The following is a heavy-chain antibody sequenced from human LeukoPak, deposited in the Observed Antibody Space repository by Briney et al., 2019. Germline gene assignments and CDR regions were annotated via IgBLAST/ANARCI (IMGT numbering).Heavy chain of an antibody. CDR3: ARGSGSSWYGGLQH. CDR1: GGSFSGYY. J-gene: IGHJ1*01. D-gene: IGHD6-13*01. Sequence: SETLSLTCAVYGGSFSGYYWSWIRQPPGKGLEWIGEIYHSGSTNYNPPLKSRVTISVDKSKNQFSLKLSSVTAADTAVYYCARGSGSSWYGGLQHWGQGTLVTVSS. V-gene: IGHV4-34*01. CDR2: IYHSGST.